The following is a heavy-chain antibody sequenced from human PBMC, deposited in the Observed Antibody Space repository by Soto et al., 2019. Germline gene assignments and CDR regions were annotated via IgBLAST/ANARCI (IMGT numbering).Heavy chain of an antibody. CDR2: ISSSSSYI. CDR3: ARDSSLPGDAFDI. V-gene: IGHV3-21*01. CDR1: GFTFSSYS. D-gene: IGHD2-2*01. Sequence: EVQLVESGGGLVKPGGSLRLSCAASGFTFSSYSMNWVRQAPGKGLEWVASISSSSSYIYYADSVKGRFTISRDNAKNSLYLQMNSLRAEDTAVYYCARDSSLPGDAFDICGQGTMVTVSS. J-gene: IGHJ3*02.